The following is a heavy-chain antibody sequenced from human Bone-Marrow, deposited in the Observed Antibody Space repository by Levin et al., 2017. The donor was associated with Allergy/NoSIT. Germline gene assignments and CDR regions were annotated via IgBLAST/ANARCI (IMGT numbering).Heavy chain of an antibody. CDR2: FKSKIDGGTT. J-gene: IGHJ4*02. Sequence: KPGGSLRLSCVGSGFIFSNAWMSWVRQVPGKGLEWVGRFKSKIDGGTTDYGAPVKGRFTISRDDSKNMVYLQMESLTIEDTAVYYCTTEPHTARGAFDHWGQGTLVTVSS. D-gene: IGHD5-18*01. CDR3: TTEPHTARGAFDH. CDR1: GFIFSNAW. V-gene: IGHV3-15*01.